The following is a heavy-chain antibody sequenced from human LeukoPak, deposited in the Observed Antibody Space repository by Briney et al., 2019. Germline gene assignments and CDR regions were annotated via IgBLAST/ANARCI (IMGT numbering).Heavy chain of an antibody. V-gene: IGHV3-53*01. J-gene: IGHJ3*02. Sequence: GGSLRLSCAASGFTFSSYEMNWVRQAPGKGLEWVSEIYSDASTYYAASVKGRFSISRDKSKNTVYLQMNSLRAEDTAVYYCARELREHGVFDIWGQGTMVTVSS. D-gene: IGHD1-26*01. CDR2: IYSDAST. CDR1: GFTFSSYE. CDR3: ARELREHGVFDI.